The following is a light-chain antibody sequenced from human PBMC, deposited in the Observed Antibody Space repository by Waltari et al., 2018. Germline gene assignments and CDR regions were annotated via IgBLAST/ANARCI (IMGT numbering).Light chain of an antibody. CDR2: SAS. CDR1: RNSIYSPSIKNY. CDR3: QHYGELPLT. J-gene: IGKJ4*01. V-gene: IGKV4-1*01. Sequence: DIMMSKPPDCLAVSLRERTTIRCYTTRNSIYSPSIKNYLAWYQQKPGQPPRLLIYSASTRESGVPDRFIGSGSGTDFTLTISSLQAEDVAVYYCQHYGELPLTFGGGTKVEIK.